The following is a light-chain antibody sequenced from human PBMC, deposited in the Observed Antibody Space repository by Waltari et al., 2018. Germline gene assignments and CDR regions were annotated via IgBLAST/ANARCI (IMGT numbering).Light chain of an antibody. CDR1: QSVLYSSNNKNY. V-gene: IGKV4-1*01. CDR3: QQYYSTPGT. J-gene: IGKJ2*01. CDR2: WAS. Sequence: DIVMTQSPDSLAVSLGERATINCKSSQSVLYSSNNKNYLAWYQQKPGQPSKLLIYWASTRESGFPDRFGGSGSGTDFTLTISSLQAEDVAVYYCQQYYSTPGTFGQGTKLEIK.